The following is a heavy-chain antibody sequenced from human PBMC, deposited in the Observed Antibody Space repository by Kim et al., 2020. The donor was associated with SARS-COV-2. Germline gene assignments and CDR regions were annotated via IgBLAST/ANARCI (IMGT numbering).Heavy chain of an antibody. CDR1: GFTFSSYA. Sequence: GGSLRLSCAASGFTFSSYAMTWVRQAPGKGLEWVSAISRSGGSTYYADSVKGRFTISRDNSKNTLYLQMNSLRAEDTAVYYCAKDGGIAVAGVRLVGYYYYGMDVWGQGTTVTVSS. D-gene: IGHD6-19*01. V-gene: IGHV3-23*01. J-gene: IGHJ6*02. CDR2: ISRSGGST. CDR3: AKDGGIAVAGVRLVGYYYYGMDV.